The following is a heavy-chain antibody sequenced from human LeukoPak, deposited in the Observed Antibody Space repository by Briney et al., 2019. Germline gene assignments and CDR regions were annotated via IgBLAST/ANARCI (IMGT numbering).Heavy chain of an antibody. CDR1: GYTFTSYG. D-gene: IGHD6-19*01. V-gene: IGHV1-18*01. CDR3: AREKWLNFRSGFDP. CDR2: ISAYNGNT. Sequence: ASVKVSCKASGYTFTSYGISWVRQAPGQGLEWMGWISAYNGNTNYAQKLQGRVTMTTDTSTSTAYMELRSLRSDDTAVYYCAREKWLNFRSGFDPWGQGTLVTVSS. J-gene: IGHJ5*02.